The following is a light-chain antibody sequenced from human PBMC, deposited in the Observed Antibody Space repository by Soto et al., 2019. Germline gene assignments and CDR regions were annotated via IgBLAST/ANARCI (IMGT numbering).Light chain of an antibody. Sequence: DIQMTQSPSPLSASVGDRVTITCRASQTISTYLNWYQQKPGKAPKLLIYGASSLQSGVPSRFSGSGSGTDFTLTISSLQPQDFAVYYCHQRQSWPRTFGQGTKVEI. CDR3: HQRQSWPRT. CDR1: QTISTY. V-gene: IGKV1-39*01. J-gene: IGKJ1*01. CDR2: GAS.